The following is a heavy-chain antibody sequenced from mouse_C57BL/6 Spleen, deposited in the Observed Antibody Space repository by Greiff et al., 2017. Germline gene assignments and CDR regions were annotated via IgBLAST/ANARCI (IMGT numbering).Heavy chain of an antibody. CDR1: GYAFSSSW. D-gene: IGHD1-1*01. CDR2: IYPGDGDT. CDR3: ARGFITTVVAPMDY. Sequence: VQLQQSGPELVKPGASVKISCKASGYAFSSSWMNWVKQRPGKGLEWIGRIYPGDGDTNYNGKFKGKATLTADKSSSTAYMQLSSLTSEDSAVYFCARGFITTVVAPMDYWGQGTSVTVSS. J-gene: IGHJ4*01. V-gene: IGHV1-82*01.